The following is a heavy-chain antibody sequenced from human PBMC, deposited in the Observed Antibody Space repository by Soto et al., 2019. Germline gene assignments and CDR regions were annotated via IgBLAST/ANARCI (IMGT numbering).Heavy chain of an antibody. J-gene: IGHJ4*02. CDR3: ARVAAIAAAGPQFDY. V-gene: IGHV3-21*01. CDR2: ISSSSSYI. D-gene: IGHD6-13*01. Sequence: PGGSLRLSCAASGFTFSSYSMNWVRQAPGKGLEWVSSISSSSSYIYYADSVKGRFTISRDNAKNSLYLQMNSLRAEDTAVYYCARVAAIAAAGPQFDYWGQGXLVTVSS. CDR1: GFTFSSYS.